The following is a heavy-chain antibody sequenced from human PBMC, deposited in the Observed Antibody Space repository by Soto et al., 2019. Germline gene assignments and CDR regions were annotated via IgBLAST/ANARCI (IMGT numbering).Heavy chain of an antibody. CDR3: ARDKQYQLLRYYYYGMDV. CDR1: GGSFSGYY. V-gene: IGHV4-34*01. J-gene: IGHJ6*02. CDR2: INHSGST. Sequence: SETLSLTCAVYGGSFSGYYWSWIRQPPGKGLEWIGEINHSGSTNYNPSLKSRVTISVDTSKNQFSLKLSSVTAADTAVYYCARDKQYQLLRYYYYGMDVWGQGTTVTVSS. D-gene: IGHD2-2*01.